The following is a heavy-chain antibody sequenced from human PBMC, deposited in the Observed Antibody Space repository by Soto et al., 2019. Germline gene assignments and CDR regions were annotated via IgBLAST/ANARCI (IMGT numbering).Heavy chain of an antibody. D-gene: IGHD6-13*01. Sequence: PGESLKISCKGSGYRFTSYWIGWVRQMPWKGLEWMGIIYPGDSDTRYSPSFQGQVTISADKSISTAYLQWSSLKASDTAMYYCARTSAAGKYYYGMDVWGQGTTVTVSS. CDR2: IYPGDSDT. J-gene: IGHJ6*02. CDR3: ARTSAAGKYYYGMDV. V-gene: IGHV5-51*01. CDR1: GYRFTSYW.